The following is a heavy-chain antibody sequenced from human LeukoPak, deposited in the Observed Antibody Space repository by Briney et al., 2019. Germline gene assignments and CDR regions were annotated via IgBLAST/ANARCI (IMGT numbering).Heavy chain of an antibody. D-gene: IGHD6-19*01. CDR2: ITPYNGNT. V-gene: IGHV1-18*01. CDR1: GYTFTNFG. CDR3: ARDRSIAVANWFDP. J-gene: IGHJ5*02. Sequence: ASVKVSCKASGYTFTNFGISWVRQAPGQGLEWMGWITPYNGNTNYAQKLQGRVTMTTDTSTSTAYMELRSLRSDDTAVYYCARDRSIAVANWFDPWGQGTLVTVSS.